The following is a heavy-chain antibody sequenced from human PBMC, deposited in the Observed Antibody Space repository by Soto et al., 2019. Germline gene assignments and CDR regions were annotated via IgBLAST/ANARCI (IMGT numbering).Heavy chain of an antibody. Sequence: GGSLRLSCVASGFNLSHPWMTWVRQAAGKGLEWVGRIKSKTDGGTADYAAPVKGRATISRDDSKNTVYLQMNSLKTEDTAVYYCATGIYYDILTGYHNVAYWGQGALVTVSS. D-gene: IGHD3-9*01. CDR3: ATGIYYDILTGYHNVAY. V-gene: IGHV3-15*01. CDR1: GFNLSHPW. CDR2: IKSKTDGGTA. J-gene: IGHJ4*02.